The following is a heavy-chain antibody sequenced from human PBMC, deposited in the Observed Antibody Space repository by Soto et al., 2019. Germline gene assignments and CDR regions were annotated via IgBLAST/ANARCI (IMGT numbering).Heavy chain of an antibody. V-gene: IGHV3-23*01. CDR3: AKDYYDYIWGSPGTFDY. Sequence: EVQLLESGGGLVQPGGSLRLSCAASGFTFSSYAMSWVRQAPGKGLEWVSAISGSGGSTYYADSVKGRFTISRDNSKNTLYLQMNSLRAEDTAVYYCAKDYYDYIWGSPGTFDYWGQGTLVTVSS. CDR1: GFTFSSYA. CDR2: ISGSGGST. J-gene: IGHJ4*02. D-gene: IGHD3-16*01.